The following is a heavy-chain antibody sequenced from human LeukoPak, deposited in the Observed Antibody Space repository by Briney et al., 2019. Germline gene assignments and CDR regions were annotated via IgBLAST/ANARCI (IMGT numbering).Heavy chain of an antibody. Sequence: SETLSLTCTVSGASISSYYWIWIRQPAGRGLEWIGRIDASGSTNYNPSLKSRVTMSVDSSKNQFSLKLSSVTAADTAVYYCARLGYCSGGSCYSVAFDIWGQGTMVTVSS. CDR1: GASISSYY. V-gene: IGHV4-4*07. CDR3: ARLGYCSGGSCYSVAFDI. J-gene: IGHJ3*02. CDR2: IDASGST. D-gene: IGHD2-15*01.